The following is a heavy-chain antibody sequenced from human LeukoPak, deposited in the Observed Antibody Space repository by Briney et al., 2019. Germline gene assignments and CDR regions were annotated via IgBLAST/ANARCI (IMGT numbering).Heavy chain of an antibody. CDR2: VNPSGSSA. CDR1: GYTFTSYY. Sequence: ASVKVSCKASGYTFTSYYMHWVRQAPEQGLEWMGVVNPSGSSASYLQKFQGRVTMTRDTSTSTVYMELNNLRSEDAAVYYCARSYYGSGYTWFDPWGQGTLVSVSS. V-gene: IGHV1-46*01. D-gene: IGHD3-10*01. J-gene: IGHJ5*02. CDR3: ARSYYGSGYTWFDP.